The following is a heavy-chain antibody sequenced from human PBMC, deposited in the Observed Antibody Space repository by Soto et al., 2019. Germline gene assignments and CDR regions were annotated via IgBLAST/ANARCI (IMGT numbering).Heavy chain of an antibody. V-gene: IGHV3-30*18. CDR2: ISYDGSNK. CDR1: GFTFSSYG. Sequence: QVQLVESGGGVVQPGRSLRLSCAASGFTFSSYGMHWVRQAPGMGLEWVAVISYDGSNKYYADSVKGRFTISRDNSKNTLYLQMNSLRAEDTAVYYCAKDRGLAAAGHYYGMDVWGQGTTVTVSS. D-gene: IGHD6-13*01. CDR3: AKDRGLAAAGHYYGMDV. J-gene: IGHJ6*02.